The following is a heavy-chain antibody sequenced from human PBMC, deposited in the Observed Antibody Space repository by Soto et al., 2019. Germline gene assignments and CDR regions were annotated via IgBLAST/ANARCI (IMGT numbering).Heavy chain of an antibody. CDR1: GGSISSGDCC. V-gene: IGHV4-30-4*01. CDR2: IYCRGST. J-gene: IGHJ4*02. D-gene: IGHD4-17*01. Sequence: SETLSLTCTVSGGSISSGDCCWSWIRQPPERGLGWSRYIYCRGSTYYNPSLKSLVTTAVDTSKNQSSLKLSSVTAADTAVYYCARDRDYGDYVRGFDYWGQGTLVTVSS. CDR3: ARDRDYGDYVRGFDY.